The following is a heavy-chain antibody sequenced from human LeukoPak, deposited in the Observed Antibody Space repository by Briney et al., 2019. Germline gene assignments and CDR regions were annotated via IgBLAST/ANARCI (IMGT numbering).Heavy chain of an antibody. D-gene: IGHD3-22*01. CDR3: ACRYYYDSSGYYDY. V-gene: IGHV4-59*08. J-gene: IGHJ4*02. Sequence: PSETLSLTCTVSGGSISSYYWSWIRQPPGKGLEWIGCIYYSGSTNYNPSLKSRVTISVDTSKNQFSLKLSSVTAADTAVYYCACRYYYDSSGYYDYWGQGTLVTVSS. CDR2: IYYSGST. CDR1: GGSISSYY.